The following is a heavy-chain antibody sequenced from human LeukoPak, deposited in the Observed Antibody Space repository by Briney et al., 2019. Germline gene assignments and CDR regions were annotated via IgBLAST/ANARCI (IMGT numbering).Heavy chain of an antibody. V-gene: IGHV1-69*01. CDR3: ARGKSVVIITKDGAFDI. D-gene: IGHD3-22*01. Sequence: GSSVKVSCKASGGTFSSYAISWVRQAPGQGLEWMGGIIPIFGTTNYAQKFQGRVTITADESTSTAYMELSSLRSEDTAVYYCARGKSVVIITKDGAFDIWGQGTMVTDSS. CDR1: GGTFSSYA. J-gene: IGHJ3*02. CDR2: IIPIFGTT.